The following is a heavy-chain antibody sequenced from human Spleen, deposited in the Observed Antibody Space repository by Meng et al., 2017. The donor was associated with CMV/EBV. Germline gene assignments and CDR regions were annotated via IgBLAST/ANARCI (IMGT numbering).Heavy chain of an antibody. CDR1: GGTFSSYA. J-gene: IGHJ4*02. V-gene: IGHV1-69*05. Sequence: SWKAAGGTFSSYAISWVRQAPGQGLEWMGGIIPIFGTANYAQKFQGRVTITTDESTSTAYMELSSLRSDDTAMYYCTRDQGGWYSFDSWGQGTLVTVSS. CDR2: IIPIFGTA. CDR3: TRDQGGWYSFDS. D-gene: IGHD6-19*01.